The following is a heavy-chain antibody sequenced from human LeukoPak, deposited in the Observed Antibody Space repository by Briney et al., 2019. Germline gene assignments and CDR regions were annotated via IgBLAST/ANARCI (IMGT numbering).Heavy chain of an antibody. D-gene: IGHD1-26*01. CDR1: GFTVSSNY. CDR2: IYSGGST. J-gene: IGHJ4*02. V-gene: IGHV3-66*01. CDR3: ARDGIVGAITGYFDY. Sequence: GGSLRLSCAASGFTVSSNYMSWVRQAPGKGLEWVSVIYSGGSTYYADSVKGRFTISRDNSKNTLYLQMNSLRAEDTAVYYCARDGIVGAITGYFDYWGQGTLVTVSS.